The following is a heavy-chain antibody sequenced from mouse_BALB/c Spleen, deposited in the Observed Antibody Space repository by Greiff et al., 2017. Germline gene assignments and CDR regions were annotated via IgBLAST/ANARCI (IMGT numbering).Heavy chain of an antibody. CDR1: GFTFSSYG. CDR3: ARHGAMDY. V-gene: IGHV5-6*01. J-gene: IGHJ4*01. CDR2: ISSGGSYT. Sequence: EVQLVESGGDLVKPGGSLKLSCAASGFTFSSYGMSWVRQTPDKRLEWVATISSGGSYTYYPDSVKGRFTISRDNDKNTLYLQMSSLKSEDTAMYYCARHGAMDYWGQGTSVTVSS.